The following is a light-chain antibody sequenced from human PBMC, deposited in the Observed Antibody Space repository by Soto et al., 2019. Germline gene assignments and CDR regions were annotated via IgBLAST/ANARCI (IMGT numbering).Light chain of an antibody. V-gene: IGKV3-20*01. CDR1: QSVSSSY. J-gene: IGKJ1*01. CDR3: QQYGTSPRT. CDR2: GAS. Sequence: EIVLTQSPGTLSLSPGERGTLSCRASQSVSSSYLAWYQQKPGQAPRLLIYGASSRATGIPDRFSGSGSGTDFTFTISRLEPEDFAVYYCQQYGTSPRTFGQGTKVDIK.